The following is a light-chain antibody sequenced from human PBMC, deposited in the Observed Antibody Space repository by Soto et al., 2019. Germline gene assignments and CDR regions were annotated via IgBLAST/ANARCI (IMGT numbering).Light chain of an antibody. CDR2: GAS. CDR3: QKYGSSPGT. CDR1: QSVSSSY. Sequence: EIVLTQSPGTLSLSPGERATLSCRASQSVSSSYLAWYQQKPGQAPRLLIYGASSRATGIPDRFSGSGSGTDFTLTISRLEPEEFAVYYWQKYGSSPGTFGQGTKLEIK. J-gene: IGKJ2*02. V-gene: IGKV3-20*01.